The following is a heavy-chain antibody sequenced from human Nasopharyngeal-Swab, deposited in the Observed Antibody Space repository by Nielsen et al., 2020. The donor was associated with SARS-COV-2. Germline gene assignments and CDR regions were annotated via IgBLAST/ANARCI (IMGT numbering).Heavy chain of an antibody. Sequence: SETLSLTFAVYGGSFSASPWSWLRLLPGKGPEWIGQINNRGVTAYRSSLNSRVSISVDTSKNQFSLELRSVSAADTAVYFCARGPDQVHSFDSWDQGRLVTVSS. CDR2: INNRGVT. V-gene: IGHV4-34*01. J-gene: IGHJ4*02. CDR3: ARGPDQVHSFDS. CDR1: GGSFSASP. D-gene: IGHD2-2*01.